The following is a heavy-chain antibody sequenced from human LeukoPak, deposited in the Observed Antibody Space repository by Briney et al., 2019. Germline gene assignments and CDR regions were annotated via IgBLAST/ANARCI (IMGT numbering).Heavy chain of an antibody. CDR2: MNPNSGNT. Sequence: ASVKVSCKASGYTFAKYAIHWVRQAPGQGLEWMGWMNPNSGNTGYAQKFQGRVTMTRNTSISTAYMELSSLRSEDTAVYYCARGGYPNYDILTGYYEDYYYYGMDVWAKGPRSPSP. CDR3: ARGGYPNYDILTGYYEDYYYYGMDV. D-gene: IGHD3-9*01. V-gene: IGHV1-8*01. CDR1: GYTFAKYA. J-gene: IGHJ6*02.